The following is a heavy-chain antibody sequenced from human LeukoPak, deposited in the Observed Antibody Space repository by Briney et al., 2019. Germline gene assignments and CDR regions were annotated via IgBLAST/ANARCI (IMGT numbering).Heavy chain of an antibody. D-gene: IGHD3-10*01. CDR2: INHSGST. CDR3: ALTLRGVIDY. Sequence: GSLRLSCAGSGFTFSSFAMSWARQVPGKGLEWIGEINHSGSTNYNPSLKSRVTISVDTSKNQFSLKLSSVTAADTAVYYCALTLRGVIDYWGQGTLVTVSS. J-gene: IGHJ4*02. V-gene: IGHV4-34*08. CDR1: GFTFSSFA.